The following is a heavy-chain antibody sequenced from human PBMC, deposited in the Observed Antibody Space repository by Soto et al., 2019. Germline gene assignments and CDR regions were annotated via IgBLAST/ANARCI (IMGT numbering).Heavy chain of an antibody. V-gene: IGHV3-11*01. Sequence: QVQLVESGGGLVKPGGSLRLSCAASGFTFSDYYMRWIRQAPGKGLEWVSYISSSGSTIYYADSVKGRFTISRDNAKKSLYLQMNSLKAEDTAVYYCARVSDGYNVPNHGMYVWGQGTTVTVSS. CDR1: GFTFSDYY. CDR3: ARVSDGYNVPNHGMYV. D-gene: IGHD5-12*01. CDR2: ISSSGSTI. J-gene: IGHJ6*02.